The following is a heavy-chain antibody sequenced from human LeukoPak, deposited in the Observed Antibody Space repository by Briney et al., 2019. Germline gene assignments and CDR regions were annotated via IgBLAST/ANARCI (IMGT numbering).Heavy chain of an antibody. J-gene: IGHJ2*01. CDR2: IYYSGST. V-gene: IGHV4-30-4*01. D-gene: IGHD2-15*01. CDR1: GGSISSGDYY. CDR3: ARESPYCSGGSCYDGFWYFDL. Sequence: SQTLSLTCTVSGGSISSGDYYWSWIRQPPGKGQEWIGYIYYSGSTYYNPSLKSRVTISVDTFKNQFSLKLSSVTAADTAVYYCARESPYCSGGSCYDGFWYFDLWGRGTLVTVSS.